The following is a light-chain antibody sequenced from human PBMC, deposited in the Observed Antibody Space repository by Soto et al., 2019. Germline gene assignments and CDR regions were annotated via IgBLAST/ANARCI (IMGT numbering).Light chain of an antibody. CDR2: WSS. CDR3: QQYYSTPDT. Sequence: DIVMTQSPDSLAVSLGERATINCKSSQSVLYSSNNKNYLAWYQQKPGQPPKLLIYWSSTRESGVPDRFSGSGSVTDFTLTTSSLQAEDVAVYYCQQYYSTPDTFGEGTKLEIK. J-gene: IGKJ2*01. CDR1: QSVLYSSNNKNY. V-gene: IGKV4-1*01.